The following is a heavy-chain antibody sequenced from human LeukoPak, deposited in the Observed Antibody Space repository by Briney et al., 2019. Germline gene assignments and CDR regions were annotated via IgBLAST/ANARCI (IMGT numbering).Heavy chain of an antibody. J-gene: IGHJ4*02. V-gene: IGHV4-61*02. CDR1: GGSISSDDYY. Sequence: SETLSLTCTESGGSISSDDYYWNWIRQPAGRGLEWIGRIYTTGNTMYNPSLESRVSMSIDTSKNQVSLKVKSVTAADTAVYYCARGGTLLTFFDSWRQGTLVTVSS. D-gene: IGHD1-14*01. CDR2: IYTTGNT. CDR3: ARGGTLLTFFDS.